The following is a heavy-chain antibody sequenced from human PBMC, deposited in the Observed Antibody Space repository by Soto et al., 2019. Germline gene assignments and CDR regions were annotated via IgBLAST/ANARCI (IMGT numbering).Heavy chain of an antibody. Sequence: GGSLRLSCTASGFTFGDYAMSWFRQAPGKGLEWVGFIRSKAYGGTTEYAASVKGRFTISRDDSKSIAYLQMNSLKTEDTAVYYCASGIAAAGMDDYWGQGTLVTVSS. J-gene: IGHJ4*02. D-gene: IGHD6-13*01. CDR2: IRSKAYGGTT. V-gene: IGHV3-49*03. CDR3: ASGIAAAGMDDY. CDR1: GFTFGDYA.